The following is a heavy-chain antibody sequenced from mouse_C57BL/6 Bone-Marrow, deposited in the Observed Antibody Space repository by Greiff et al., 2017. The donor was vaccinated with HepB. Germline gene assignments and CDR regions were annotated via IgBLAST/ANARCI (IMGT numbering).Heavy chain of an antibody. V-gene: IGHV1-81*01. CDR1: GYTFTSYG. J-gene: IGHJ4*01. Sequence: QVQLQQSGAELARPGASVKLSCKASGYTFTSYGISWVKQRTGQGLEWIGEIYPRSGNTYYNEKFKGKATLTADKSSSTAYMELRSLTSEDSAVYFCARRDYRNHYYAMDYWGQGTSVTVSS. D-gene: IGHD2-1*01. CDR3: ARRDYRNHYYAMDY. CDR2: IYPRSGNT.